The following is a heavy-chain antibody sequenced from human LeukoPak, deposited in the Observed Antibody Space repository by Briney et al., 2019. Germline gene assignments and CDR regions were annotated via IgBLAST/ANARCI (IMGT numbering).Heavy chain of an antibody. CDR3: ARNPERITMVRGVVVWFDP. V-gene: IGHV4-4*07. Sequence: SETLSLTCTVSGGSISSYYWSWIRQPAGKGLEWIGRIYTSGSTNYNPSLKSRVTISVDTSKNQFSLKLSSVTAADTAVYYCARNPERITMVRGVVVWFDPWGQGTLVTVSS. CDR2: IYTSGST. CDR1: GGSISSYY. J-gene: IGHJ5*02. D-gene: IGHD3-10*01.